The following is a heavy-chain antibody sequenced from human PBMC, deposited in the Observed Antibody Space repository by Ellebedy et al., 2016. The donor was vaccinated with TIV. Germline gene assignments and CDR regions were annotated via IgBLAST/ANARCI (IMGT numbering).Heavy chain of an antibody. D-gene: IGHD2-2*01. CDR2: INPNSGGT. CDR3: ARVGPVPASDAFDI. CDR1: GYTFTGYY. V-gene: IGHV1-2*02. J-gene: IGHJ3*02. Sequence: AASVKVSCKASGYTFTGYYMHWVRQAPGQGLEWMGWINPNSGGTNYAQKFQGRVTMTRDTSISTAYMELSRLRSDDTAVYYCARVGPVPASDAFDIWGQGTMVTVSS.